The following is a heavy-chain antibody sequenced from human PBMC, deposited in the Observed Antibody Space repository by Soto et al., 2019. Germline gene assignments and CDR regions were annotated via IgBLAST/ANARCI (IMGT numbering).Heavy chain of an antibody. D-gene: IGHD6-19*01. V-gene: IGHV5-51*01. J-gene: IGHJ6*02. Sequence: PGESLKISCKCSGYSFTSYWIGWVRQMPGKGLEWMGIIYPGDSDTRYSPSFQGQVTISADKSISTAYLQWSSLKASDTAMYYCARRGIAVDLGYYYGMDVWGQGTTVTVSS. CDR1: GYSFTSYW. CDR2: IYPGDSDT. CDR3: ARRGIAVDLGYYYGMDV.